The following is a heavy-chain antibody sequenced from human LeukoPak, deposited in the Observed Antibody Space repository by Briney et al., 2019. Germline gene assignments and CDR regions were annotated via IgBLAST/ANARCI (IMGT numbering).Heavy chain of an antibody. Sequence: PSETLSLTCTVSGGSLSSYYWSWIRQPPGKGLEWIGYIYYSGSTNYNPSLKSRVTISVDTSKNQFSLKLSSVTAADTAVYYCASTHSGSYSPTFDYWGQGTLVTVSS. V-gene: IGHV4-59*01. J-gene: IGHJ4*02. CDR2: IYYSGST. D-gene: IGHD1-26*01. CDR3: ASTHSGSYSPTFDY. CDR1: GGSLSSYY.